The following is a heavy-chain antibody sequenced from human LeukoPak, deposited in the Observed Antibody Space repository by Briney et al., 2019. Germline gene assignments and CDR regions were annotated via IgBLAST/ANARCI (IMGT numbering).Heavy chain of an antibody. Sequence: GGSLRLSCAASGFTFSSYAMSWARQAPGKGPEWVSTISGSGGSTNYADSVKGRFTISRDNSKSTLYVQMNSLRAEDTAVYYCAKHQQIYGDSLMDVWGQGTTVTVSS. J-gene: IGHJ6*02. D-gene: IGHD4-17*01. CDR2: ISGSGGST. CDR3: AKHQQIYGDSLMDV. V-gene: IGHV3-23*01. CDR1: GFTFSSYA.